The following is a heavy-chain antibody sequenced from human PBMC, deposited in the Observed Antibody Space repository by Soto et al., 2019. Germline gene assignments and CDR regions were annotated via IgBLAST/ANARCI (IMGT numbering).Heavy chain of an antibody. Sequence: QVQLVESGGGVVQPGRSLRLSCAASGFTFSIYGMHWVRHAPGKGLEWVAMISFDGSEKYYTDSVKGRFHISRDSSKNTMYLQMDSLRVDDTAVYYCARDRRLYYSDAFDIWGQGTMVTLSS. D-gene: IGHD3-22*01. CDR2: ISFDGSEK. J-gene: IGHJ3*02. CDR3: ARDRRLYYSDAFDI. V-gene: IGHV3-30*03. CDR1: GFTFSIYG.